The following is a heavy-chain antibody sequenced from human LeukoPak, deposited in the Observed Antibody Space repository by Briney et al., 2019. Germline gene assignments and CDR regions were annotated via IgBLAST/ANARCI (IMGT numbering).Heavy chain of an antibody. D-gene: IGHD1-20*01. J-gene: IGHJ4*02. CDR3: ARGNLEGNWNDLLAPY. CDR1: GYTFTGYY. CDR2: INTNYGST. Sequence: GASVKVSCKASGYTFTGYYMHWVRQAPGQGLEWMGIINTNYGSTGYAQKFLGRVSLTRDTSTSTVYMELSSLRSEDTAVYYCARGNLEGNWNDLLAPYWGQGTLVTVSS. V-gene: IGHV1-46*01.